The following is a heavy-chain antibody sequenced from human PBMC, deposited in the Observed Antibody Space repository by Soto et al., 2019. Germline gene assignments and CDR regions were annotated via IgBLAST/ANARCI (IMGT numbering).Heavy chain of an antibody. CDR2: IYYSGST. D-gene: IGHD3-3*01. Sequence: SETLSLTCTFSCGSIISGDYYWSWIRQPPGKGLEWIGYIYYSGSTYYNPSLKSRVTISVDTSKNQFSLKLSSVTAADTAVYYCARGGLDYDFWSGYKNWFDPWGQGTLVTVSS. CDR3: ARGGLDYDFWSGYKNWFDP. J-gene: IGHJ5*02. CDR1: CGSIISGDYY. V-gene: IGHV4-30-4*01.